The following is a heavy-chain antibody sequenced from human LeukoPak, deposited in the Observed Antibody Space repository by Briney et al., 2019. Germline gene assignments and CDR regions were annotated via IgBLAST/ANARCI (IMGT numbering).Heavy chain of an antibody. CDR1: GLAFSNYA. J-gene: IGHJ4*02. D-gene: IGHD7-27*01. CDR2: ISDICANT. V-gene: IGHV3-23*01. CDR3: AKTPKTGSFDY. Sequence: GRSLRLSCAASGLAFSNYAMKWVRHPPRRGLEWLSTISDICANTYYADSVKGRFTISRDNSWNTLYLQMNSLRVEDTAVYFCAKTPKTGSFDYWGQGTLVTVSS.